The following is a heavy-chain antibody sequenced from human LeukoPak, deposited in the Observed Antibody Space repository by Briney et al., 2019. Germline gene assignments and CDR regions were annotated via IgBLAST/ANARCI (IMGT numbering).Heavy chain of an antibody. D-gene: IGHD3-22*01. CDR1: GFTFSSYA. J-gene: IGHJ4*02. CDR3: VTYYYGSSAPKRNY. CDR2: ISHSGST. V-gene: IGHV4-34*08. Sequence: GSLRLSCAASGFTFSSYAMSWVRQPPGKGLEWIGEISHSGSTTYSPSLRSRVTISGDTSKKQFSLKLSSVTAADTAVYYCVTYYYGSSAPKRNYWGQGILVTVSS.